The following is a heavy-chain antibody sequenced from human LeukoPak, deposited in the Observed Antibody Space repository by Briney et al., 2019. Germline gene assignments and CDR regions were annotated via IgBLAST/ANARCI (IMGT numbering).Heavy chain of an antibody. CDR3: AKAPRVAAAGTPYFDY. D-gene: IGHD6-13*01. J-gene: IGHJ4*02. CDR2: ISWDGGST. Sequence: PGGSLRLSCAASGFTFDDYTMHWVRQAPGKGLEWVSPISWDGGSTYYADSVKGRFTISRDNSKNSLYLQMNSLRTEDTALYYCAKAPRVAAAGTPYFDYWGQGTLVTVSS. CDR1: GFTFDDYT. V-gene: IGHV3-43*01.